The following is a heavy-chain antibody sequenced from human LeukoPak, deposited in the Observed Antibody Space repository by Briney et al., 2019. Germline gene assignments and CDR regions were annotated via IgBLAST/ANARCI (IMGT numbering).Heavy chain of an antibody. Sequence: PGGSLRLSCAASGFTFSDYGMHWVRQAPGKGLEWVAFIRYDGGDEKYADSVKGRFTVSRDNSKNNLYLQMNSLRVEATAVYYCAKYRHGAYGSFFDYWGQGTLVTVSS. CDR3: AKYRHGAYGSFFDY. V-gene: IGHV3-30*02. CDR2: IRYDGGDE. CDR1: GFTFSDYG. J-gene: IGHJ4*02. D-gene: IGHD4-17*01.